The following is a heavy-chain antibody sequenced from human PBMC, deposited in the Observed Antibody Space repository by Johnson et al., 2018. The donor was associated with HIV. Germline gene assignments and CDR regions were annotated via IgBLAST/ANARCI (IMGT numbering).Heavy chain of an antibody. Sequence: VQLVESGGGLVQPGGSLRLSCTASGFTFSDFRMSWVRQAPGRGLEWVANINVDGREKYYVDSVKGRFTISRDNAKNSLYLQMNSLRAEDTAVYYCTTDGLRTIDAFDIWGQGTVVTVSS. CDR2: INVDGREK. V-gene: IGHV3-7*01. J-gene: IGHJ3*02. D-gene: IGHD5-12*01. CDR1: GFTFSDFR. CDR3: TTDGLRTIDAFDI.